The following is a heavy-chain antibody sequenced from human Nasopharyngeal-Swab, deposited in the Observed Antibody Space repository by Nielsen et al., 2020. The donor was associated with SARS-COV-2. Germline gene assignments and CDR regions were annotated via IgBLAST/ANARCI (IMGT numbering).Heavy chain of an antibody. CDR2: ISGSGGST. CDR1: GFTFSSYA. J-gene: IGHJ6*02. CDR3: ARKNYYDSSGYYLVHFYYYYYGMDA. D-gene: IGHD3-22*01. Sequence: GGSLRLSCAASGFTFSSYAMSWVRQAPGKGLEWVSAISGSGGSTYYADSVKGRFTISRDNSKNTLYLQMNSLRAEDTAVYYCARKNYYDSSGYYLVHFYYYYYGMDAWGQGTTVTVSS. V-gene: IGHV3-23*01.